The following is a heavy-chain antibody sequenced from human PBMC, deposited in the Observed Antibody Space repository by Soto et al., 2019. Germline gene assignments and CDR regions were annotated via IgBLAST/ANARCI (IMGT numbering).Heavy chain of an antibody. CDR2: IHYSGST. V-gene: IGHV4-39*01. CDR3: AGHGGNGNVWPLDY. CDR1: GDSIGTTHSY. D-gene: IGHD2-8*01. J-gene: IGHJ4*02. Sequence: PSETLSLTCTVSGDSIGTTHSYWAWIRQSPGKGLAWIGNIHYSGSTYYMPSLRSRVTLSVDTSKNQFSLRLTSVTAEDTAVYYCAGHGGNGNVWPLDYWGQGILGTASS.